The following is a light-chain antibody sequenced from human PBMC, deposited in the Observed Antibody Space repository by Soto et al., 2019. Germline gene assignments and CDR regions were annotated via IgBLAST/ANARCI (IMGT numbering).Light chain of an antibody. CDR3: SSFTGTITPVV. V-gene: IGLV2-14*01. Sequence: QSVLTQPASVSGSPGQTITLSCTGTSSDVGLYSYVSWYQQHPGKVPKLLIYEVSNRPSGVSNRFSGSKSGNTASLTISGLQPEDEADYYCSSFTGTITPVVFGTGTKVTVL. CDR2: EVS. CDR1: SSDVGLYSY. J-gene: IGLJ1*01.